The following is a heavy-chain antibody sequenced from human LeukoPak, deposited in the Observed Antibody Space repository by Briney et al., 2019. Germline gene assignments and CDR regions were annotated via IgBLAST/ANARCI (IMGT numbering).Heavy chain of an antibody. V-gene: IGHV3-48*01. CDR3: ARDSSVCAFDV. D-gene: IGHD6-6*01. Sequence: PAGSLRLSCAASGFTFSPYTMHWFRQPPGKGLEWLSYINTGSTTKYYADPMKGRFTISRDNAKNSLYLQLNSLRAEDTAVYYCARDSSVCAFDVWGQGTMVTVSS. J-gene: IGHJ3*01. CDR1: GFTFSPYT. CDR2: INTGSTTK.